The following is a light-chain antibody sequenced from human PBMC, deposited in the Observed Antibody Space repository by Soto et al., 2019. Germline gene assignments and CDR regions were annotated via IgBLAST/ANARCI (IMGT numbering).Light chain of an antibody. V-gene: IGKV3-20*01. CDR1: QSVSSSY. CDR3: QQYGSSRTWT. CDR2: GAS. Sequence: EIVLTQSPGTLSLSPGERATLSFMASQSVSSSYLAWYQQKPGQAPRLLIYGASSRATGIPDRFSGSGSGTDFTLTISRLEPEDFAVYYCQQYGSSRTWTFGQGTKVDIK. J-gene: IGKJ1*01.